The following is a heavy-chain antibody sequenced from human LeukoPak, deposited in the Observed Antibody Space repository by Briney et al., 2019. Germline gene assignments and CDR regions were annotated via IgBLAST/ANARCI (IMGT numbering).Heavy chain of an antibody. V-gene: IGHV3-23*01. Sequence: GGSLRLSCAAFGFTFSNYAMSWVRQAPGKGLEWVSSISGSGGSAFYADSVKGRVTISRDNSKNTLYLQMNNLRAEDTAVYYCAKEGWDYWGQGTLVTVSS. J-gene: IGHJ4*02. D-gene: IGHD2-15*01. CDR2: ISGSGGSA. CDR1: GFTFSNYA. CDR3: AKEGWDY.